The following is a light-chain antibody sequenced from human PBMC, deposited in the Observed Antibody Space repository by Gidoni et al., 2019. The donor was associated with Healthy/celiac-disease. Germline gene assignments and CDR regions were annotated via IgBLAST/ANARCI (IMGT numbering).Light chain of an antibody. CDR2: EKSYPEK. V-gene: IGLV5-45*02. CDR1: SGINFGTYR. Sequence: QAVLTQPSSISASPGASASLPCPLRSGINFGTYRIYWYQQKPGSPPQYLRREKSYPEKQQGSGVPGRFSGSKDASANAGILLISGLQSEDEADYYVMIWHSSASVFGGGTKLTVL. J-gene: IGLJ2*01. CDR3: MIWHSSASV.